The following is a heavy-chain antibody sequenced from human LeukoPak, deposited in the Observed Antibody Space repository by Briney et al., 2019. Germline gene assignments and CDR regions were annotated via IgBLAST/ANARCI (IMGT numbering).Heavy chain of an antibody. V-gene: IGHV4-59*11. D-gene: IGHD3-10*01. J-gene: IGHJ5*02. Sequence: SETLSLTCTVSGGSISGHYWSWIRQPPGKKLEYIGYIYYDGTTNYNPSLRGRVTISVDTSENQFSLNLESVTAADTAVYYCARDSGGQYGSGNIWFDPWGQGTLVTVSS. CDR2: IYYDGTT. CDR1: GGSISGHY. CDR3: ARDSGGQYGSGNIWFDP.